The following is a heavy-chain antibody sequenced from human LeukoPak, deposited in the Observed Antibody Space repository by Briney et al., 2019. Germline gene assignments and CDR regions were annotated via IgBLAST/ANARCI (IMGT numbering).Heavy chain of an antibody. D-gene: IGHD4-17*01. CDR3: ACLRGPSDY. CDR2: ISNSSAFI. J-gene: IGHJ4*02. V-gene: IGHV3-21*01. CDR1: GFPFINYS. Sequence: GGSLRLSCTASGFPFINYSMNWVRQPPGKGLEWVGTISNSSAFIYYADPVRRRFTLSRGNTKNSLYLQMDGLTADDTAVYFCACLRGPSDYWGQGTLVTVSS.